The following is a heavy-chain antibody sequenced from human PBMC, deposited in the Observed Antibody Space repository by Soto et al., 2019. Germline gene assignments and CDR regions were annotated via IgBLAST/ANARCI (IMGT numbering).Heavy chain of an antibody. CDR3: TTRTIFPPVGMDV. V-gene: IGHV3-72*01. Sequence: GGSLRLSCSASGFTFSDHYIDWVRQAPGKGLEWVGRSRNKANSYTTEYAASVKGRFTVSRDDSKSSVFLQMNSLKTEDTAVYYCTTRTIFPPVGMDVWGQGTTVTVSS. CDR1: GFTFSDHY. J-gene: IGHJ6*02. D-gene: IGHD3-3*01. CDR2: SRNKANSYTT.